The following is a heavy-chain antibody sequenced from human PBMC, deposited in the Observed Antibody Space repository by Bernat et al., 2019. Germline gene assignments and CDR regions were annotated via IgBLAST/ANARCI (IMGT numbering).Heavy chain of an antibody. CDR1: GFTFSSYA. D-gene: IGHD1-14*01. CDR2: ISSNGGST. CDR3: VKRVGMAGPYYFDY. Sequence: EVQLVESGGGLVQPGGSLRLSCSASGFTFSSYAMHWVRQAPGKGLEYVSAISSNGGSTYYEDSVKGRFTISRDNSKNTLYLQMSSLRAEDTAVYYCVKRVGMAGPYYFDYWGQGTLVTVSS. V-gene: IGHV3-64D*06. J-gene: IGHJ4*02.